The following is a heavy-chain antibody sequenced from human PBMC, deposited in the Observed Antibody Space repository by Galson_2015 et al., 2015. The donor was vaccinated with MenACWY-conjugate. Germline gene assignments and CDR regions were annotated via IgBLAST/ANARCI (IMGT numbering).Heavy chain of an antibody. Sequence: SVKVSCKASGYLFTRYGISWVRQAPGQGLEWMGWITPTNDNTHYAQRSQGRVTMTTDTSTSTAYMELRSLRSDDTAVYFCARDHDFVWGTYPFDFWGQGTLVTVSS. CDR2: ITPTNDNT. D-gene: IGHD3-16*02. V-gene: IGHV1-18*01. J-gene: IGHJ4*02. CDR3: ARDHDFVWGTYPFDF. CDR1: GYLFTRYG.